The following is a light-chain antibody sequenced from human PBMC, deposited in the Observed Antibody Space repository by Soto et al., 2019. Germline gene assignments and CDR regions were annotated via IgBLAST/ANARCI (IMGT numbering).Light chain of an antibody. CDR1: QTVLHSSNNKNF. CDR2: WAS. J-gene: IGKJ1*01. CDR3: QQYLAAPT. V-gene: IGKV4-1*01. Sequence: EIVMTQSPDCLAVSLGERATINCKASQTVLHSSNNKNFLTWYQQKPGQPPKMLISWASTRESGVPDRFSGSGSGTDFTLTISSLQAEDVAVYYCQQYLAAPTIGQGTKVEIK.